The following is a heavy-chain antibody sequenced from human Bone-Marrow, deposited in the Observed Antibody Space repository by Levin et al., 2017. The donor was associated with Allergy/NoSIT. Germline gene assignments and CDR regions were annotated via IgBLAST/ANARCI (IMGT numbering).Heavy chain of an antibody. V-gene: IGHV3-23*01. CDR3: AKPNVPVVVVTAILGY. Sequence: GGSLRLSCAASGFTFSSYAMSWVRQAPGKGLEWVSAISGSGGSAYYADSVKGRFTISRDNSKNTLYLQMNSLRAEDTAVYYCAKPNVPVVVVTAILGYWGQGTLVTVSS. CDR1: GFTFSSYA. J-gene: IGHJ4*02. CDR2: ISGSGGSA. D-gene: IGHD2-21*02.